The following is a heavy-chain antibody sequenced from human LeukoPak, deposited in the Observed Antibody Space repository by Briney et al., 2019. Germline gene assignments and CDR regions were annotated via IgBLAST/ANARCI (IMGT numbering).Heavy chain of an antibody. Sequence: GGSLRLSCVASGFSFSAYIMRWVRQAPGKGLEYVSAIRSDGSSTFYPNSVKGRFTISRDNSKSTLYLQMGSLRAEDTAVYYCTRRYGGHSGWAGYHDSWGQGTLVTVSS. D-gene: IGHD6-19*01. V-gene: IGHV3-64*01. CDR3: TRRYGGHSGWAGYHDS. CDR1: GFSFSAYI. CDR2: IRSDGSST. J-gene: IGHJ4*02.